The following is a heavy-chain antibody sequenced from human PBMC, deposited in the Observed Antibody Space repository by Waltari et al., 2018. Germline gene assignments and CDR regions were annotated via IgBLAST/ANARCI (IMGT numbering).Heavy chain of an antibody. J-gene: IGHJ2*01. CDR1: GGPLSSRSHY. CDR3: ARHPAMTIMLWYFDL. D-gene: IGHD2-8*01. CDR2: IYYSGST. Sequence: QPQLQVSGPGLVKPSETLALPCTVSGGPLSSRSHYWGWIRQPPGKGLEWIGSIYYSGSTYYNPSLKSRVTISVDTSKNQFSLKLSSVTAADTAVYYCARHPAMTIMLWYFDLWGRGTLVTVSS. V-gene: IGHV4-39*01.